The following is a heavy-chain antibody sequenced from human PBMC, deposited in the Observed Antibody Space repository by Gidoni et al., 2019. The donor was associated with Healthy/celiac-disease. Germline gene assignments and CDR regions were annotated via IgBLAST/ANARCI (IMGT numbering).Heavy chain of an antibody. Sequence: AASGFTFSSYWMSWVRQAPGKGLEWVANIKQDGSEKYYVDLVKGRFTISRDNAKNSLYLQMNSLRAEDTAVYYCARDYSRGGYNFYWGQGTLVTVSS. D-gene: IGHD1-26*01. J-gene: IGHJ4*02. CDR1: GFTFSSYW. CDR2: IKQDGSEK. CDR3: ARDYSRGGYNFY. V-gene: IGHV3-7*01.